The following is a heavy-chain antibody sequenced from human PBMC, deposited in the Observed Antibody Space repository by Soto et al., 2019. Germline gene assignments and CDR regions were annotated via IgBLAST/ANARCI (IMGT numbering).Heavy chain of an antibody. V-gene: IGHV3-48*03. J-gene: IGHJ6*02. CDR3: ASDLVGASDSYGLDV. CDR2: LNSYGNII. Sequence: GGSLRLSCTASGFTFSSYEMNWVRQAPGKGLEWISYLNSYGNIINYADSVRGRFTISRDSAKNSLYLQMNSLRAEDTAVYYCASDLVGASDSYGLDVWGQGTPVTVSS. CDR1: GFTFSSYE. D-gene: IGHD1-26*01.